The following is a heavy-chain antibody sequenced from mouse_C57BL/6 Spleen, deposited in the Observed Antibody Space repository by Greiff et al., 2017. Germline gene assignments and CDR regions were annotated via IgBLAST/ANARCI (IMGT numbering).Heavy chain of an antibody. D-gene: IGHD1-1*01. CDR2: INPNNGGT. CDR3: ARRGYGSSYLDY. V-gene: IGHV1-18*01. CDR1: GYTFTDYN. Sequence: EVQLQESGPELVKPGASVKIPCKASGYTFTDYNMDWVKQSHGKSLEWIGDINPNNGGTIYNQKFKGKATLTVDKSSSTAYMELRSLTSEDTAVYYCARRGYGSSYLDYWGQGTTLTVSS. J-gene: IGHJ2*01.